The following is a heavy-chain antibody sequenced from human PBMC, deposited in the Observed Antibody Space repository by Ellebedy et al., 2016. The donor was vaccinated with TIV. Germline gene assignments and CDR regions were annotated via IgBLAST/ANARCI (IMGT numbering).Heavy chain of an antibody. V-gene: IGHV3-64D*06. CDR3: VKVGQLLSVDGMDV. D-gene: IGHD2-2*01. Sequence: GGSLRLXXSASGFTFSSYAMHWVCQAPGKGLEYVSAISSNGGSTYYADSVKGRFTISRDNSKNTLYLQMSSLRAEDTAVYYCVKVGQLLSVDGMDVWGQGTTVTVSS. CDR2: ISSNGGST. CDR1: GFTFSSYA. J-gene: IGHJ6*02.